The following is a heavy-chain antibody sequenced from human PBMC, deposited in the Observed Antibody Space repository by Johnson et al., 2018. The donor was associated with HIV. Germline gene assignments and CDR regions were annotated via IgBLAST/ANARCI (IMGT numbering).Heavy chain of an antibody. V-gene: IGHV3-66*01. J-gene: IGHJ3*02. Sequence: VQLVESGGGVVRPGGSLRLSCAASGFTVSSNYMSWVRQAPGKGLEWVSVIYSGGSTYYADSVTGRFTISRDNAKNSLYLQVNSLRAEDTAVYYCARGALGAFDIWGQGTMVTVSS. D-gene: IGHD3-3*02. CDR1: GFTVSSNY. CDR2: IYSGGST. CDR3: ARGALGAFDI.